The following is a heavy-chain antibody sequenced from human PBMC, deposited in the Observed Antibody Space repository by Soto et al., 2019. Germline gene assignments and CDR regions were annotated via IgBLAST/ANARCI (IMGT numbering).Heavy chain of an antibody. CDR2: IWFDGSDK. J-gene: IGHJ3*02. Sequence: GGSLRLSCAASGFTFSSYGMHWVRQAPGKGLEWVALIWFDGSDKYYADSVKGRFTISRDNSKNTLYLQMNSLRADDTAVYYCARLYCSSTSCYSVGAFDIWGQGTMVTVS. CDR1: GFTFSSYG. CDR3: ARLYCSSTSCYSVGAFDI. V-gene: IGHV3-33*01. D-gene: IGHD2-2*01.